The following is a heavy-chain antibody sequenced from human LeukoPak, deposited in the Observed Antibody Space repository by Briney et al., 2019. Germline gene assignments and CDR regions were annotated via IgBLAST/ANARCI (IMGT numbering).Heavy chain of an antibody. CDR1: GDSFIRYW. V-gene: IGHV5-51*01. Sequence: LGESLKISCKGSGDSFIRYWIGWVRPMPGKGLEWMGIIYPGDSDTTYSPSFQGQVTMSADKSISTAYLQWSSLKASDTAMYYCARRVSSSGFDAFDVWGQGTMVTVSS. CDR2: IYPGDSDT. CDR3: ARRVSSSGFDAFDV. D-gene: IGHD5-12*01. J-gene: IGHJ3*01.